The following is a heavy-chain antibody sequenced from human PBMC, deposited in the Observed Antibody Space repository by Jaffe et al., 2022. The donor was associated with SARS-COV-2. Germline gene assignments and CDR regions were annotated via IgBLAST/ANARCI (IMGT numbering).Heavy chain of an antibody. Sequence: EVQLVESGGGLVKPGESLRLSCAASGFTFGSYTMTWVRHIPGKGLDWVSSINGYSTYIYYKESLRGRFTVSRDNVKSSLYLQMDDLRAEDTAVYYCAKESRLYSGSFYWRGDGFDFWGQGTKVTVSS. CDR2: INGYSTYI. J-gene: IGHJ3*01. CDR1: GFTFGSYT. CDR3: AKESRLYSGSFYWRGDGFDF. V-gene: IGHV3-21*02. D-gene: IGHD1-26*01.